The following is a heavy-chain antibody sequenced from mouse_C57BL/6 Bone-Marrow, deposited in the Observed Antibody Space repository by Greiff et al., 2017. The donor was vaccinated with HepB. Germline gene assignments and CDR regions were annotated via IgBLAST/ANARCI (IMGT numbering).Heavy chain of an antibody. Sequence: QVQLKQPGAELVKPGASVKLSCKASGYTFTSYWMHWVKQRPGQGLEWIGMIHPNSGSTNYNEKFKSKATLTVDKSSSTAYMQLSSLTSEDSAVYYCARGRWERGEKKFDYYAMDYWGQGTSVTVSS. CDR1: GYTFTSYW. D-gene: IGHD2-3*01. CDR3: ARGRWERGEKKFDYYAMDY. J-gene: IGHJ4*01. V-gene: IGHV1-64*01. CDR2: IHPNSGST.